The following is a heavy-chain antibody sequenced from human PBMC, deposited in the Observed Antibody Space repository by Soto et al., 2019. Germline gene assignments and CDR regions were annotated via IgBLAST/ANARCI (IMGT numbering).Heavy chain of an antibody. V-gene: IGHV1-3*01. J-gene: IGHJ6*02. CDR2: INAGNGNT. CDR3: ARDGATYSSSWAYYYYGMDV. D-gene: IGHD6-13*01. Sequence: QVQLVQSGAEVKKPGASVKVSCKASGYTVTSYAMHWVRQAPGQRLEWMGWINAGNGNTKYSQKFQGRVTITRDTSASTAYMELSSLRSEDTAVYYCARDGATYSSSWAYYYYGMDVWGQGTTVTVSS. CDR1: GYTVTSYA.